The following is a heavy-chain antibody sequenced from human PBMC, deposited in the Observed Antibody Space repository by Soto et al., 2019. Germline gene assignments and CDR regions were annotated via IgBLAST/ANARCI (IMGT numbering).Heavy chain of an antibody. CDR3: ARAARWLQSRYFDL. Sequence: PGGSLRLSCAASGFTFSNYDMHWVRQTTGKGLEWVSAIDIAGATYYPDSVKGRFTTSREKAKNSLYLQMNSLRADDTAVYYCARAARWLQSRYFDLWGRGTLVTVSS. V-gene: IGHV3-13*01. J-gene: IGHJ2*01. CDR2: IDIAGAT. D-gene: IGHD5-12*01. CDR1: GFTFSNYD.